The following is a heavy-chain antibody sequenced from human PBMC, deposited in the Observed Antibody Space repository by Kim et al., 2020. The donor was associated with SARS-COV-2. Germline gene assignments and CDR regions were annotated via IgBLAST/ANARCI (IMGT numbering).Heavy chain of an antibody. D-gene: IGHD3-10*01. J-gene: IGHJ5*02. Sequence: GGSLRLSCAASGFTFSSYAMHWVRQAPGKGLEWVAVIWYDGSNKYYADSVKGRFTISRDTSKNTLYLQMNSLRAEDTAVYYCARDRDGSGSHYDPWGQGTLVTVSS. CDR2: IWYDGSNK. V-gene: IGHV3-30*04. CDR3: ARDRDGSGSHYDP. CDR1: GFTFSSYA.